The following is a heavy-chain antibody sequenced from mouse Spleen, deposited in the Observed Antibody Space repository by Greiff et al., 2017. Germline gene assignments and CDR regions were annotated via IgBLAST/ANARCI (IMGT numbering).Heavy chain of an antibody. Sequence: EVHLVESGGGLVQPGGSLKLSCATSGFTFSDYYMYWVRQTPEKRLEWVAYISNGGGSTYYPDTVKGRFTISRDNAKNTLYLQMSRLKSEDTAMYYCARHRLRLGYYAMDYWGQGTSVTVSS. V-gene: IGHV5-12*02. CDR1: GFTFSDYY. D-gene: IGHD1-2*01. J-gene: IGHJ4*01. CDR2: ISNGGGST. CDR3: ARHRLRLGYYAMDY.